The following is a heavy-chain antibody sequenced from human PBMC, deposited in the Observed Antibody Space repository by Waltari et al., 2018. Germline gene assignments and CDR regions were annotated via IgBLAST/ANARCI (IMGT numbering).Heavy chain of an antibody. CDR3: ARGKSIAARRLLVF. J-gene: IGHJ4*02. CDR1: GYTFTSYY. V-gene: IGHV1-8*01. D-gene: IGHD6-6*01. Sequence: QVQLVQSGAEVKKPGASVKVSCKASGYTFTSYYINWVRQATGQGLGWMGWMNPKSGNTGYAQKCQGRVTMTRNTSISTAYMELSSLRPEDTAVYYCARGKSIAARRLLVFWGQGTLVTVSS. CDR2: MNPKSGNT.